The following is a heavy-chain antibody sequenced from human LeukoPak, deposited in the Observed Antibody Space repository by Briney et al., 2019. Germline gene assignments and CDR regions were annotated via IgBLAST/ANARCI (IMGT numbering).Heavy chain of an antibody. J-gene: IGHJ5*02. Sequence: GASVKVSCKASGYTFTSYGISWVRQAPGQGLEWMGWISAYNGNTNYAQKLQGRVTMTTDTSTSTAYMELRSLRSDDTAVYYCARARRCSRTSCYGNWFDPWGQGTLVTVSS. CDR1: GYTFTSYG. CDR2: ISAYNGNT. CDR3: ARARRCSRTSCYGNWFDP. V-gene: IGHV1-18*01. D-gene: IGHD2-2*01.